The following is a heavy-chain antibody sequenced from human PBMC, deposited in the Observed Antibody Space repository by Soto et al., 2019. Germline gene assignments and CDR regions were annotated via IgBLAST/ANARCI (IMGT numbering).Heavy chain of an antibody. CDR2: IYYSGSFDYSGST. V-gene: IGHV4-31*02. CDR3: ARDTGGLGVDP. Sequence: PSETLSLTCTVSSGSISSGTYYWSWIRQQPGKGLEWIGYIYYSGSFDYSGSTYYNPSLKSRAIISLDTSKNQFSLRLSSVSAADTAVYFCARDTGGLGVDPWGQGILVTVSS. CDR1: SGSISSGTYY. J-gene: IGHJ5*02. D-gene: IGHD1-26*01.